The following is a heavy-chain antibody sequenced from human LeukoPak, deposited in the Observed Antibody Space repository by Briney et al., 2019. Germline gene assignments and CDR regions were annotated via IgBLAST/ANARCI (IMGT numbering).Heavy chain of an antibody. CDR2: IYPDDSDP. CDR1: GYTFTNYW. J-gene: IGHJ4*02. V-gene: IGHV5-51*01. D-gene: IGHD4-17*01. Sequence: GESLKISCTGSGYTFTNYWIAWVRQMPGKGLEWMGIIYPDDSDPRYSPSFQSQVTLSAHKSISTAYLEWSSLKASDTAMYYCATNHDYGDFPFDYWGQGTLVTVSS. CDR3: ATNHDYGDFPFDY.